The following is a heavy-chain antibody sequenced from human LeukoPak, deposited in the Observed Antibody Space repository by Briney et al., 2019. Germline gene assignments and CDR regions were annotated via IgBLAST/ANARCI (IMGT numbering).Heavy chain of an antibody. CDR3: AGDSSDYYWEHAFDI. CDR1: GYSFTGYW. V-gene: IGHV5-51*01. J-gene: IGHJ3*02. Sequence: GESLKISCKGSGYSFTGYWIGWVRQMPGKGLEWMGIIYPGDSDTRYSPSFQGQVTISADKSISTAYLQWSSLKASDTAMYYCAGDSSDYYWEHAFDIWGQGTMVTVSS. CDR2: IYPGDSDT. D-gene: IGHD3-22*01.